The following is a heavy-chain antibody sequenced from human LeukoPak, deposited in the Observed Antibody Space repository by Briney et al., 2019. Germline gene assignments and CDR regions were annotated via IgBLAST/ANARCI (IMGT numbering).Heavy chain of an antibody. D-gene: IGHD2-15*01. J-gene: IGHJ6*02. CDR2: IYYSGCT. V-gene: IGHV4-31*03. CDR1: GGSISSGGYY. Sequence: SETLSLTCTVSGGSISSGGYYWSWIRQHPGKGLEWIGYIYYSGCTYYNPSLKSRVTISVDTSKNQFSLKLSSVTAADTAVYYCAGAYCSGGSCYSSYYYYGMDVWGQGTTVTVSS. CDR3: AGAYCSGGSCYSSYYYYGMDV.